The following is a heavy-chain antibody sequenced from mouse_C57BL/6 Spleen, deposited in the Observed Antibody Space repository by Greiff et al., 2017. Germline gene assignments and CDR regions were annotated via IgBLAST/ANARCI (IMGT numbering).Heavy chain of an antibody. CDR3: ARGGYGSSYVGFDV. D-gene: IGHD1-1*01. V-gene: IGHV1-19*01. CDR1: GYTFTDYY. Sequence: VQLQQSGPVLVKPGASVKMSCKASGYTFTDYYMNWVKQSHGKSLEWIGVINPYNGGTSYNQKFKGKATLTVDKSSSTAYMELNSLTSEDSAVYYCARGGYGSSYVGFDVWGTGTTVTVSS. J-gene: IGHJ1*03. CDR2: INPYNGGT.